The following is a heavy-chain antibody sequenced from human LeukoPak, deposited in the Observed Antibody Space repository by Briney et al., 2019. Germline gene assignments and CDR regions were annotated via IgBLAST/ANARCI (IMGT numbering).Heavy chain of an antibody. CDR3: ARDWPTIAAAGTIPEYFQH. D-gene: IGHD6-13*01. CDR1: GFTFSSYS. Sequence: PGGSLRLSCAASGFTFSSYSMNWVRQAPGKGLEWVSSISSSSSYIYYADSVKGRFTISRDNARNSLYLQMNSLRAEDTAVYYCARDWPTIAAAGTIPEYFQHWGQGTLVTVSS. V-gene: IGHV3-21*01. J-gene: IGHJ1*01. CDR2: ISSSSSYI.